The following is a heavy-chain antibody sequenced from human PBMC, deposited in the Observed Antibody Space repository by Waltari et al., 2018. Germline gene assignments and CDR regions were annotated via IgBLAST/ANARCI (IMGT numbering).Heavy chain of an antibody. CDR1: GDSTSNYY. CDR3: ARGSGGSFEDY. D-gene: IGHD3-16*01. Sequence: QVQLQESGPGLVKPSETLSLTCTVSGDSTSNYYWSGIRQPAWKGLEWIGRKYPSVTTHYNPSLKSRVILSLDTSKNQFSLNLISVTAADTAVYFCARGSGGSFEDYWGQGTLVIVSS. J-gene: IGHJ4*02. V-gene: IGHV4-4*07. CDR2: KYPSVTT.